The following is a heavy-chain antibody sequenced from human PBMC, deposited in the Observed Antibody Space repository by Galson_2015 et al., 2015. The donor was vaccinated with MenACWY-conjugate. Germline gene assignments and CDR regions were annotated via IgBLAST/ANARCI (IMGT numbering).Heavy chain of an antibody. CDR1: GFIFTDYD. Sequence: SLRLSCAGSGFIFTDYDMHWVRQAPGKGLEYVSAISTYGGSTYYADSVKGRFTISRDNSKNMLFLQMVSLRVEDTAVYYCARKSGATYVYNDYWGQGTLVSAPS. V-gene: IGHV3-64*02. CDR3: ARKSGATYVYNDY. CDR2: ISTYGGST. J-gene: IGHJ4*02. D-gene: IGHD3-16*01.